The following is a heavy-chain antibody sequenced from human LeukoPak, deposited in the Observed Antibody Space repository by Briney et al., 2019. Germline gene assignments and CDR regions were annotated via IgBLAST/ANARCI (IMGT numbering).Heavy chain of an antibody. CDR1: GVSISSYY. D-gene: IGHD3-10*01. J-gene: IGHJ5*02. CDR3: ARDRGAPGYNWFDP. V-gene: IGHV4-59*13. Sequence: SETLSLTCTVSGVSISSYYWSWIRQPPGKGLEWIAYMYYSGSTNYNPSLKSRVTISVDTSKNQFSLDLSSVTAADTAVYYCARDRGAPGYNWFDPWGQGTLVTVSS. CDR2: MYYSGST.